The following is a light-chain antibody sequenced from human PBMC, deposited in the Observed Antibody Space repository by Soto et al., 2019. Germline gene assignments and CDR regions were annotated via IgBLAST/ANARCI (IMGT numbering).Light chain of an antibody. CDR2: RAS. CDR1: QTISSSF. CDR3: HQFGSSPLDT. V-gene: IGKV3-20*01. Sequence: EIVLTQSPCTLSLSPGERATLSCRASQTISSSFLAWYQQKPGQAPRLLIYRASRRAPGIPDRFSGSGSWTDFTLTISRLEPEDFAVYYCHQFGSSPLDTFGPGTKVDIK. J-gene: IGKJ3*01.